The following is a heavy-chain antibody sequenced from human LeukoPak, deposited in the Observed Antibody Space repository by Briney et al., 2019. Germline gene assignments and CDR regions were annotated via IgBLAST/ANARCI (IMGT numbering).Heavy chain of an antibody. D-gene: IGHD1-26*01. Sequence: PGGSLRLSCAASGFNFNDFYMSWIRQAPGKGLEWISYISGSGTTIYYADSVKGRFTISRDNAKNSVYLQLTSLRDEDTAVYYCARGGSYFDYWGQGTLVTVSS. CDR1: GFNFNDFY. V-gene: IGHV3-11*04. CDR3: ARGGSYFDY. J-gene: IGHJ4*02. CDR2: ISGSGTTI.